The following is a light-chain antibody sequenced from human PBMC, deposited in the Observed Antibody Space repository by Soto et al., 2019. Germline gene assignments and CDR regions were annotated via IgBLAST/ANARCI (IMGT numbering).Light chain of an antibody. V-gene: IGKV1-12*01. CDR2: AAS. CDR3: QQFGSSLPIT. CDR1: QGISSW. Sequence: DIHMTHSPSSVSASVLYRVTITFLSSQGISSWLAWYQQKPGKAPKLLIYAASSLQSGVPSRFSGSGSGTDFTLTISSLQPEDFAVYYCQQFGSSLPITFGQGTRLEIK. J-gene: IGKJ5*01.